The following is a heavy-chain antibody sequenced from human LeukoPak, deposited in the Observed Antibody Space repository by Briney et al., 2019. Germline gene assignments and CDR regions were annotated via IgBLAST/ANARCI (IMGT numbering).Heavy chain of an antibody. Sequence: PSETLSLTCTVSGGSISSGNYYWSWIRQPAGKGLEWIGRIYTSGSTNYNPSLKSRVTISVDTSKNQFSLKLSSVTAADTAVYYCARGGDDFLTGYYKFHYWGQGTLVTVSS. CDR1: GGSISSGNYY. CDR3: ARGGDDFLTGYYKFHY. D-gene: IGHD3-9*01. CDR2: IYTSGST. V-gene: IGHV4-61*02. J-gene: IGHJ4*02.